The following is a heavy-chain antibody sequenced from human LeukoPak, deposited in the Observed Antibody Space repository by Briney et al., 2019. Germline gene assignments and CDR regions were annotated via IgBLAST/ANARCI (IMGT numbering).Heavy chain of an antibody. CDR3: AKACDSSGSILDY. CDR2: FDPEDGGT. J-gene: IGHJ4*02. CDR1: GYTLTELS. V-gene: IGHV1-24*01. Sequence: ASVKVSCKVSGYTLTELSMHWVRQAPGKGLEWMGGFDPEDGGTIYAQKFQGRVTMTEDTSTDTAYMELSSLRAEDTAVYYCAKACDSSGSILDYWGQGTLVTVSS. D-gene: IGHD3-22*01.